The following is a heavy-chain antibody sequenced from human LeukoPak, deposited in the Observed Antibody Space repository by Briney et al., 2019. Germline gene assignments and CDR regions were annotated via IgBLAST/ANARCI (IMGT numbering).Heavy chain of an antibody. CDR2: TYYRSTWYN. J-gene: IGHJ5*02. CDR1: GDSVSSNSVT. Sequence: SQTLSLTCAISGDSVSSNSVTWNWIRQSPSRGLEWLGRTYYRSTWYNDYAVSVRGRITVNPDAPKNQFSLHLNSVTPEDTAVYYCARRLTQYDCFDPWGQGILVTVSS. CDR3: ARRLTQYDCFDP. D-gene: IGHD2-2*01. V-gene: IGHV6-1*01.